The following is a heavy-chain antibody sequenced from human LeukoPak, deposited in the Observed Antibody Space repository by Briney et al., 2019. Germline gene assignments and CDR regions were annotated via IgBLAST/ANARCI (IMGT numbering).Heavy chain of an antibody. V-gene: IGHV3-23*01. CDR3: AKDRPNYYESNGHYYRRDGDY. J-gene: IGHJ4*02. Sequence: GGSLRLSCAASGFTFSTYAMSWVCQVPGKGLEWVSSISGSGGLTYYAGSVKGRFTISRDNSKNTLYLQMNSLRAEDTAVYYCAKDRPNYYESNGHYYRRDGDYWGQGTLVTVSS. CDR1: GFTFSTYA. CDR2: ISGSGGLT. D-gene: IGHD3-22*01.